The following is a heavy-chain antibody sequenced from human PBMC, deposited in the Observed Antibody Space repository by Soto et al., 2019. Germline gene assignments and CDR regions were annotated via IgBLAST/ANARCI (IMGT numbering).Heavy chain of an antibody. D-gene: IGHD3-16*01. Sequence: TSETLSLTCTVSGGSISSSSYYWGWIRQPPGKGLEWIGSIYYSGSTYYNPSLKSRVTISVDTSKNQFSLKLSSVTAADTAVYYCARLWDDYYGMDVWGQGTTVTVS. CDR2: IYYSGST. J-gene: IGHJ6*02. V-gene: IGHV4-39*01. CDR1: GGSISSSSYY. CDR3: ARLWDDYYGMDV.